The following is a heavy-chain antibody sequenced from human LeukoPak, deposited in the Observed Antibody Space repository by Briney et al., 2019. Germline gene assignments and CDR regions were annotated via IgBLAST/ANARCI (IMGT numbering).Heavy chain of an antibody. D-gene: IGHD5-18*01. CDR3: ARGGMGIQLWSFDY. CDR1: GYTFTGYY. J-gene: IGHJ4*02. Sequence: GASVKVSCKASGYTFTGYYMHWVRQAPGQGLEWMGIINPSGGSTSYSEKFQGRVAMTRDTSTSTVYMELSSLRSEDTAVYYCARGGMGIQLWSFDYWGQGTLVTVSS. CDR2: INPSGGST. V-gene: IGHV1-46*01.